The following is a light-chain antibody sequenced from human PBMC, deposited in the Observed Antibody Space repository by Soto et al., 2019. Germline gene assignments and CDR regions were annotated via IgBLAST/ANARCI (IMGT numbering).Light chain of an antibody. Sequence: EIVMTQSPATLSVSPGERATLSCRASQSISSSLAWYQQKPGQPPRLLIYETSTRATGIPARFSGGGSGTELTLPISSLQSEDSAVYYCQQYNNWPPLTFGGGTKVEIK. CDR1: QSISSS. CDR2: ETS. V-gene: IGKV3-15*01. CDR3: QQYNNWPPLT. J-gene: IGKJ4*01.